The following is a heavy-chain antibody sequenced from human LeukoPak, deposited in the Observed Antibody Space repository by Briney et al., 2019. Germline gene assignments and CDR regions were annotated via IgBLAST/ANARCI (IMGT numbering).Heavy chain of an antibody. CDR1: GGSISSSSYY. D-gene: IGHD4-23*01. J-gene: IGHJ4*02. CDR3: ARDVDYGGKDY. Sequence: SETLSLTCTVSGGSISSSSYYWGWIRQPPGTGLEWIGSIYYGGSTYYNPSLKSRVTISVDTSKNQFSLKLSSVTAADTAVYYCARDVDYGGKDYWGQGTLVTVSS. V-gene: IGHV4-39*02. CDR2: IYYGGST.